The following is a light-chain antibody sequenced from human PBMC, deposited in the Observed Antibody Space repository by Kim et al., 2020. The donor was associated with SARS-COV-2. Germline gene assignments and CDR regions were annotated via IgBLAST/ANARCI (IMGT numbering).Light chain of an antibody. CDR2: YDN. J-gene: IGLJ2*01. CDR3: QVWPGGSHHVI. CDR1: NIGGET. V-gene: IGLV3-21*04. Sequence: SYELTQPPSVSVAPGQTARITCGGDNIGGETVHWYRQKPGQAPVLVIFYDNDRPSGIPARFSGSNSGNTATLTISRVEAGDEADYFCQVWPGGSHHVIFG.